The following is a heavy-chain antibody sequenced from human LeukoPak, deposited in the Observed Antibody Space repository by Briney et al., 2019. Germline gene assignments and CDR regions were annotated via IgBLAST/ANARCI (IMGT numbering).Heavy chain of an antibody. CDR3: ARRANYYDSRNYYRSFYYMDV. CDR1: GFTFSSYS. D-gene: IGHD3-10*01. V-gene: IGHV3-21*01. CDR2: ISSSSSYI. J-gene: IGHJ6*03. Sequence: PGGSLRLSCAASGFTFSSYSMNWVRQAPGKGLEWVSSISSSSSYIYYADSVKGRFTISRDNAKNSLYLQMNSLRAEDTAVYYCARRANYYDSRNYYRSFYYMDVWGKGTTVTISS.